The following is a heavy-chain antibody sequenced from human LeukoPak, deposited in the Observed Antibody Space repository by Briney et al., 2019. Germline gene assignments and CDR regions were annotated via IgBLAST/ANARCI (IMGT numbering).Heavy chain of an antibody. V-gene: IGHV1-2*02. CDR2: INPNSGGT. J-gene: IGHJ4*02. Sequence: ASVKVSCKASGYTFTDYYMHWVRQAPGQGREWMGWINPNSGGTNFAQKFQGRVTMTRDTSIITAYMELSRLRFDDTAVYYCARESGDYEAFDYWGQGTLVTVSS. CDR3: ARESGDYEAFDY. D-gene: IGHD4-17*01. CDR1: GYTFTDYY.